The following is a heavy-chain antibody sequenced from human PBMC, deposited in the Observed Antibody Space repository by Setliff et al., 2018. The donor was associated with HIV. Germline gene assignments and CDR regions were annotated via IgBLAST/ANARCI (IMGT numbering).Heavy chain of an antibody. J-gene: IGHJ5*02. V-gene: IGHV4-4*07. CDR1: DGSISSYY. CDR2: IYTSGRT. D-gene: IGHD6-19*01. Sequence: TLSLTCTVSDGSISSYYWSWIRQPAGEGLEWIGRIYTSGRTNYNPSFKSRPTMSLDPSKNQFSLKLRSVTAADTAVYFCARDRSSCWSRDWFDTWGQGILVTVSS. CDR3: ARDRSSCWSRDWFDT.